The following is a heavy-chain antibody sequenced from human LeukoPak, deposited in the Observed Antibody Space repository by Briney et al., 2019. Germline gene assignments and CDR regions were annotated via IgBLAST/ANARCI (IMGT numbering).Heavy chain of an antibody. CDR2: MSGSGSST. V-gene: IGHV3-23*01. CDR3: AKDQSQGVA. CDR1: GFTFKTYA. Sequence: GGSLRLSCAASGFTFKTYAMNWVRQVPGKGPEWVSSMSGSGSSTDYADSVKGRFTISRDNSKNTLYLQMNSLRAEDTAVYYCAKDQSQGVAWGQGTLVTVSS. D-gene: IGHD2-8*01. J-gene: IGHJ5*02.